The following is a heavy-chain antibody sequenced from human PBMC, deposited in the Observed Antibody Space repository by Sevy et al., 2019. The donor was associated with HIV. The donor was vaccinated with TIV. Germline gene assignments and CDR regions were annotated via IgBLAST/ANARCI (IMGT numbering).Heavy chain of an antibody. CDR3: ARSRAYPRDSDDGFAN. V-gene: IGHV4-59*01. J-gene: IGHJ3*02. CDR2: FFHSGTT. CDR1: DASITTNY. Sequence: SETLSLTCLVSDASITTNYWSWIRQAPGKGLEWIGYFFHSGTTNYNRSLKSRVTISGDTSKNEVSLRLTSVTAADTAVDDCARSRAYPRDSDDGFANWGQGTMVTVSS. D-gene: IGHD2-21*01.